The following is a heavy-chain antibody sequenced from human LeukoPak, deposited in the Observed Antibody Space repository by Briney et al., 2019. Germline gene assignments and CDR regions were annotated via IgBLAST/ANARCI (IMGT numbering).Heavy chain of an antibody. CDR2: IYTSGST. J-gene: IGHJ4*02. CDR3: ARASGGSGSYYANFDY. V-gene: IGHV4-61*02. CDR1: GGSISSGSYY. Sequence: SRTLSLTCTVSGGSISSGSYYWSWIRQPAGKGLEWIGRIYTSGSTNYNPSLKSRVTISVDTSKNQFSLKLSSVTAADTAVYYCARASGGSGSYYANFDYWGQGTLVTVSS. D-gene: IGHD3-10*01.